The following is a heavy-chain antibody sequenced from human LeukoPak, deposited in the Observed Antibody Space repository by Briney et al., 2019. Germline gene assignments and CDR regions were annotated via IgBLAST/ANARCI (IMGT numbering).Heavy chain of an antibody. D-gene: IGHD4-17*01. CDR2: ISAYNGNT. CDR1: GYTFTSYG. J-gene: IGHJ4*02. Sequence: ASVRVSCKASGYTFTSYGISWVRQAPGQGLVWMGWISAYNGNTNYAQKLQGRVTMTTDTSTSTAYMELRSLRSDDTAVYYCARSYGDYAWGYYFDYWGQGTLVTVSS. V-gene: IGHV1-18*01. CDR3: ARSYGDYAWGYYFDY.